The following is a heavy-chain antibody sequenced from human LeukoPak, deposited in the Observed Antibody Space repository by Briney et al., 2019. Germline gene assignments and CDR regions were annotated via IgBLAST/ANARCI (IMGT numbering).Heavy chain of an antibody. CDR3: ARLVVVAATRKIDYYYYGMDV. CDR2: ISAYNGNT. CDR1: GYTFTSYG. J-gene: IGHJ6*02. Sequence: ASVKVSCKASGYTFTSYGISWVRQAPGQGLECMGWISAYNGNTNYAQKLQGRVTMTTDTSTSTAYMELRSLRSDDTAVYYCARLVVVAATRKIDYYYYGMDVWGQGTTVTVSS. D-gene: IGHD2-15*01. V-gene: IGHV1-18*01.